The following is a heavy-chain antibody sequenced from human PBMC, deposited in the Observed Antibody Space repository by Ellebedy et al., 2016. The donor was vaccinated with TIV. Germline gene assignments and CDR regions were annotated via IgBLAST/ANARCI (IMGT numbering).Heavy chain of an antibody. CDR3: ARDAAGFDP. D-gene: IGHD6-13*01. CDR2: INPRGGST. V-gene: IGHV1-46*01. Sequence: ASVKVSCKASGYTFTSYFMHWVRQAPGQGLEWMGIINPRGGSTSYAQKFQGRVTMTRDTSTSTVYMELSSLRYDDTAVYYCARDAAGFDPWGQGTLVTVSS. CDR1: GYTFTSYF. J-gene: IGHJ5*02.